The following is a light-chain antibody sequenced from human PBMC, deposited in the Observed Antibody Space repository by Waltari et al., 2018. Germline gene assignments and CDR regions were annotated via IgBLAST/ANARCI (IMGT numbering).Light chain of an antibody. CDR2: EVN. CDR1: SSDVGGYNY. Sequence: QSALTQPPSASGSPGQSVTISCTGTSSDVGGYNYVSWFQHHPGKAPKLMIYEVNKRPPGVPDRFSGSRSGNTASLTVSGLQAEDEADYYCSSYAGSNRRVFGGGTKLTVL. J-gene: IGLJ3*02. V-gene: IGLV2-8*01. CDR3: SSYAGSNRRV.